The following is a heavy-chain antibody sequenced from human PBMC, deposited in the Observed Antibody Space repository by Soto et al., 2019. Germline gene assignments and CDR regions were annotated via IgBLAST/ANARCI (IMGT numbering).Heavy chain of an antibody. CDR1: GGSFSGYY. CDR3: ARGRCCCGGSCYSRYYYYYMDV. CDR2: INHSGST. J-gene: IGHJ6*03. Sequence: LSLTCAVYGGSFSGYYWGWIRQPPGKGLEWIGEINHSGSTNYNPSLKSRVTISVDTSKNQFSLKLSSVTAADTAVYYCARGRCCCGGSCYSRYYYYYMDVWGKGTTVTVSS. V-gene: IGHV4-34*01. D-gene: IGHD2-15*01.